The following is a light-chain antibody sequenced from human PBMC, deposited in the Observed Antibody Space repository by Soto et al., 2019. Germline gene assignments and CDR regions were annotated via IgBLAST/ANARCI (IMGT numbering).Light chain of an antibody. CDR1: SSDVGGYNY. Sequence: QSALTQPASVSGSPGQSITISCTGTSSDVGGYNYVSWYQQHPGKVPKLMIYEVSNRPSGVPNRFSGSKSGNTASLTISGLQAEDEADYYCSSYTSSSTQVFGTGTKVTVL. CDR3: SSYTSSSTQV. V-gene: IGLV2-14*01. CDR2: EVS. J-gene: IGLJ1*01.